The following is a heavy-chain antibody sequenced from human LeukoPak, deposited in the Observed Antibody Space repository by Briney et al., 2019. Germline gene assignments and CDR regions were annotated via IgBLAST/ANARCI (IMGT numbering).Heavy chain of an antibody. CDR3: ARGQVYNWNVDPLILSHFDI. Sequence: GASVKVSCKASGYTFTSYGISWVRQAPGQGLEWMGWISAYNGNTNYAQKLQGRVTMTTDTSTSTAYMELRSLRSDDTAVYYCARGQVYNWNVDPLILSHFDIWGQGTMVTVSS. CDR1: GYTFTSYG. V-gene: IGHV1-18*01. CDR2: ISAYNGNT. D-gene: IGHD1-20*01. J-gene: IGHJ3*02.